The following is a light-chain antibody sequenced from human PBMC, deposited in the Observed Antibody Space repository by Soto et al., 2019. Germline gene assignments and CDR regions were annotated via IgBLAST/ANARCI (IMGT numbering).Light chain of an antibody. Sequence: EIVLTQSPGTLSLSPGERATLSCRASQSVSSSYLAWYQQKPGQAPRLLIYGASSRATGIPDRFRGSGSGTDFTLPISRLETEDFAVYYRQTARTFGQGTKVEIK. CDR3: QTART. V-gene: IGKV3-20*01. CDR1: QSVSSSY. J-gene: IGKJ1*01. CDR2: GAS.